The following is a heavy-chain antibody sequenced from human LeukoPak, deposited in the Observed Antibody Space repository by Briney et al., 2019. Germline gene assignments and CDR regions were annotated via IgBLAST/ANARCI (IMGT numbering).Heavy chain of an antibody. CDR1: GFTFSSYG. CDR2: IWYDGSNK. D-gene: IGHD5-18*01. Sequence: GGSLRLSCAASGFTFSSYGMHWVRQAPGKGLEWVAVIWYDGSNKLYADSVKGRFTISRDNAKNTLYLQMNSLRAEDTAVYYCARDAVDTANAVWGQGTTVTVSS. V-gene: IGHV3-33*01. CDR3: ARDAVDTANAV. J-gene: IGHJ6*02.